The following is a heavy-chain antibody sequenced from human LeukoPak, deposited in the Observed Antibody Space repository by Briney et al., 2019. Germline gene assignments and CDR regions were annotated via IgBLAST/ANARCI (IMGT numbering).Heavy chain of an antibody. D-gene: IGHD6-6*01. CDR1: GLTFSSYS. V-gene: IGHV3-21*01. J-gene: IGHJ3*02. CDR3: ARVRSSSIHDAFDI. Sequence: PGGSLRLSCAASGLTFSSYSMNWVRQAPGKGLEWVSSISSSSSYIYYADSVKGRFTISRDNAKNSLYLQMNSLRAEDTAVYYCARVRSSSIHDAFDIWGQGTMVTVSS. CDR2: ISSSSSYI.